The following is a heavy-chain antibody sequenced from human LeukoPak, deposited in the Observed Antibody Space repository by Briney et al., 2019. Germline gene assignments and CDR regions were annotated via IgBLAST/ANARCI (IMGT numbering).Heavy chain of an antibody. D-gene: IGHD3-16*01. V-gene: IGHV1-69*04. Sequence: SVKVSCKASGGTFSSYAISRVRQAPGQGLEWMGRIIPILGIANYAQKFQGRVTITADKSTSTAYMELGSLRSEDTAVYYCARFGEKVTNYYYYGMDVWGQGTTVTVSS. CDR3: ARFGEKVTNYYYYGMDV. CDR1: GGTFSSYA. J-gene: IGHJ6*02. CDR2: IIPILGIA.